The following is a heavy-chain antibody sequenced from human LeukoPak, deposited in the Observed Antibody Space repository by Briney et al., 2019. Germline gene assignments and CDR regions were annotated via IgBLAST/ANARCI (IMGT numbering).Heavy chain of an antibody. CDR2: ISAYNGNT. D-gene: IGHD5-18*01. CDR3: AREPTAMAPYNWFDP. V-gene: IGHV1-18*04. CDR1: GYTFTSYG. J-gene: IGHJ5*02. Sequence: GASVKVSCKASGYTFTSYGISWVRQAPGQGLEWMGRISAYNGNTNYAQKLQGRVTMTTDTSTSTAYMELRSLRSDDTAVYYCAREPTAMAPYNWFDPWGQGTLVTVSS.